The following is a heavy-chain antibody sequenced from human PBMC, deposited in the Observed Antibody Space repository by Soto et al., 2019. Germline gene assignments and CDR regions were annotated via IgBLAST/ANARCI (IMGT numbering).Heavy chain of an antibody. CDR2: INPSGGST. Sequence: GASVKGSCQASGYTFTSHYMHWVRQAPGQRLEWMGIINPSGGSTSYAQKFQGRVTMTRDTSTSTVYMELSSLRSEDTAVYYCARDQYSSSPPGLYYYYGMDVWGQGTTVTVSS. CDR3: ARDQYSSSPPGLYYYYGMDV. V-gene: IGHV1-46*01. J-gene: IGHJ6*02. CDR1: GYTFTSHY. D-gene: IGHD6-13*01.